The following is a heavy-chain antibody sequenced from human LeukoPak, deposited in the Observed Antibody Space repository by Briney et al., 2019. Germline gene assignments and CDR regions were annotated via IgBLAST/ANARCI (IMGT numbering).Heavy chain of an antibody. CDR2: ISYDGSNK. CDR3: ARDYYYDSSGYYSNGVGYFDY. V-gene: IGHV3-30*01. J-gene: IGHJ4*02. Sequence: PGRSLRLSCAASGFTFSSYAMHWVRQAPGKGLEWVAVISYDGSNKYYAASVKGRVTISRDNSKNTLYLQMNSLRAEDTAVYYCARDYYYDSSGYYSNGVGYFDYWGQGTLVTVSS. CDR1: GFTFSSYA. D-gene: IGHD3-22*01.